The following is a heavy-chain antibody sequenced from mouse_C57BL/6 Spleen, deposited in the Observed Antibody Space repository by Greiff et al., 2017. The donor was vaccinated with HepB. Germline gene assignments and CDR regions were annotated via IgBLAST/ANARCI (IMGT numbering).Heavy chain of an antibody. J-gene: IGHJ2*01. Sequence: VQLVESGAELARPGASVKMSCTASGYTFTRYTMHWVKQRPGQGLEWIGYINPSSGYTKYNQNFKDKSTLTEDKPSSTTYMQLSSLTSEDSAVYYCARGGYSFDYWGQGTTLTVSS. CDR1: GYTFTRYT. CDR3: ARGGYSFDY. CDR2: INPSSGYT. V-gene: IGHV1-4*01.